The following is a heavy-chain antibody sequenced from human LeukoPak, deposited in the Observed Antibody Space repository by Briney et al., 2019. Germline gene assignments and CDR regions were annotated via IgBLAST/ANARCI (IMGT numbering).Heavy chain of an antibody. J-gene: IGHJ4*02. CDR1: GYSISSGYY. V-gene: IGHV4-38-2*01. D-gene: IGHD3-3*01. CDR2: IYTSGST. Sequence: SETLSLTCAVSGYSISSGYYWGWIRQPAGKGLEWIGRIYTSGSTNYNPSLKSRVTISVDTSNNQFSLKLSSVTAADTAVYYCASHGIGATIFAPYFDYWGQGTLVTVSS. CDR3: ASHGIGATIFAPYFDY.